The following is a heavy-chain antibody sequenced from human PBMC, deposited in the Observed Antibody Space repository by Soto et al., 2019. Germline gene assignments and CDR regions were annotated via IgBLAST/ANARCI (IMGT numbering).Heavy chain of an antibody. J-gene: IGHJ4*02. D-gene: IGHD6-6*01. V-gene: IGHV1-46*01. CDR1: GYTFTSYY. Sequence: ASVKVSCKASGYTFTSYYMHWVRQAPGQGLEWMGIINPSGGSTSYAQKFQGRVTMTRDTSTSTVYMELSGLRSEDTAVYYCARRGQQLVYDYWGQGTLVTVSS. CDR3: ARRGQQLVYDY. CDR2: INPSGGST.